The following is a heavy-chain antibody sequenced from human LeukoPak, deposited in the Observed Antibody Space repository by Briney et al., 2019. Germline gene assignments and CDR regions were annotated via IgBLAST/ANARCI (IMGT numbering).Heavy chain of an antibody. V-gene: IGHV3-7*01. D-gene: IGHD5-24*01. J-gene: IGHJ4*02. CDR3: ARAWPPRPYYFDY. CDR2: IKQDGSEK. Sequence: GGSLRLSCAASGFTFTTYWMGWVRQAPGKGLEWVANIKQDGSEKYYGDSVKGRFTISRDNAKNSLSLQMNSLRAEDTAVYYCARAWPPRPYYFDYWGQGTLVTVSS. CDR1: GFTFTTYW.